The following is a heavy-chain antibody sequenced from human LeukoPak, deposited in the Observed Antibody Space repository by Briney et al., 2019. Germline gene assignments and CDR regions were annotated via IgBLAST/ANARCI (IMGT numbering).Heavy chain of an antibody. Sequence: SETLSLTCTVSGGSISSSSPYWDWIRQPPGKGLEWIGTVYYSGSTYYNPSLKSRVTISVDTSKNQFSLKLSSVTAADTAVYYCARSASSLGAGAFDIWGQGTMVTVSS. V-gene: IGHV4-39*01. CDR2: VYYSGST. J-gene: IGHJ3*02. CDR1: GGSISSSSPY. CDR3: ARSASSLGAGAFDI. D-gene: IGHD2-2*01.